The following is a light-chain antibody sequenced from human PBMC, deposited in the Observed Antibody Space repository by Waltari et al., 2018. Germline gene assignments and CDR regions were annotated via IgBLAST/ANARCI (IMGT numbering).Light chain of an antibody. CDR2: GVS. Sequence: ETMMTQSPDTLSVSPGERATLSCRASQSISSNLAWYQQKPGQAHRLLIFGVSTRATGIPARFSGSGSGTEFTLTISSLESEDFGIYYCQQYNNWPPEMYTFGQGTKLEI. CDR1: QSISSN. V-gene: IGKV3D-15*01. CDR3: QQYNNWPPEMYT. J-gene: IGKJ2*01.